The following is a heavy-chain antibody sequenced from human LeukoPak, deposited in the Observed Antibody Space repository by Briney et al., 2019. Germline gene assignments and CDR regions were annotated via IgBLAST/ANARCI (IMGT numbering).Heavy chain of an antibody. V-gene: IGHV3-23*01. J-gene: IGHJ4*02. D-gene: IGHD6-13*01. CDR1: GFTFSNAW. CDR3: AKDQAINIATGGTFDY. Sequence: GGSLRLSCAASGFTFSNAWMNWVRQAPGKGPEWVSSISGSGGSTHYAVSVKGRFTISRDNSKNTMSLQMNSLRAEDTAVYYCAKDQAINIATGGTFDYWGQGALVTVGS. CDR2: ISGSGGST.